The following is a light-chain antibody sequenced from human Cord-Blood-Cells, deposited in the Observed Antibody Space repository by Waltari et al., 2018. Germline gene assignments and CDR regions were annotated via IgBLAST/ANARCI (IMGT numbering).Light chain of an antibody. V-gene: IGKV1-39*01. Sequence: DIQMTQSPPSLFASVGDRVTITCPASQSISSYLNWYLQEPGKAPELLIYAASSWQSEDPCRFRGRGAGTEFTRTISRLQPEDFATHCCQQSYRTPYTFGQGTRLEI. CDR3: QQSYRTPYT. CDR1: QSISSY. J-gene: IGKJ2*01. CDR2: AAS.